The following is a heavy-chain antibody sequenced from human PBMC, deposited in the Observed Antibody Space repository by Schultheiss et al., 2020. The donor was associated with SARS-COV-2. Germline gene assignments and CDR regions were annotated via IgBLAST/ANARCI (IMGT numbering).Heavy chain of an antibody. CDR3: ALGYCSGGSCYSFDP. Sequence: ASVKVSCKASGGTFTSFGISWVRQAPGQGLEWMGWISAYNGNTNYAQKLQGRVTMTTDTSTSTAYMELRSLRSDDTAVYYCALGYCSGGSCYSFDPWGQGTLVTVSS. V-gene: IGHV1-18*01. J-gene: IGHJ5*02. CDR2: ISAYNGNT. D-gene: IGHD2-15*01. CDR1: GGTFTSFG.